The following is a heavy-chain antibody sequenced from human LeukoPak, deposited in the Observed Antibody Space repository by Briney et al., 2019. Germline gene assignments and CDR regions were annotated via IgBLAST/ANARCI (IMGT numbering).Heavy chain of an antibody. Sequence: GGSLRLSCAASGFTFSSYAMHWVRQAPGKGLEWVAVISYDGSNKYYADSVKGRFTISRDNSKNTLYLQMNSLRAEDTAVYYCAISSLGYFDYWGQGTLVTVSS. CDR2: ISYDGSNK. CDR3: AISSLGYFDY. V-gene: IGHV3-30-3*01. CDR1: GFTFSSYA. J-gene: IGHJ4*02. D-gene: IGHD7-27*01.